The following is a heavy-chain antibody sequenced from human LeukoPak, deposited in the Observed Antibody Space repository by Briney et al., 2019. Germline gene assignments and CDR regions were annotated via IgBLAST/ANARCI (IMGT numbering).Heavy chain of an antibody. CDR1: GFTVSSNY. CDR3: AKLSFSAAGFDY. J-gene: IGHJ4*02. Sequence: GGSLRLSCAASGFTVSSNYMSWVRQAPGKGLEWVSAISGSGGSTYYADSVKGRFTISRDNSKNTLYLQMNSLRAEDTAVYYCAKLSFSAAGFDYWGQGTLVTVSS. D-gene: IGHD6-13*01. V-gene: IGHV3-23*01. CDR2: ISGSGGST.